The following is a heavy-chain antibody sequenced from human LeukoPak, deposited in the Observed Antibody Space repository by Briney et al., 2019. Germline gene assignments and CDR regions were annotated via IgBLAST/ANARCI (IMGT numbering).Heavy chain of an antibody. CDR2: ISGYNGNT. J-gene: IGHJ3*01. V-gene: IGHV1-18*01. CDR1: GYTFTKYG. Sequence: ASVKVSYKASGYTFTKYGITWVRQAPGQGPEWMGWISGYNGNTNYAQKLQGRVIMTTDTSTSTAYMELRSLRSDDTAVYYCARVVGGENDAFDVWGQGTMVTVSS. D-gene: IGHD3-16*01. CDR3: ARVVGGENDAFDV.